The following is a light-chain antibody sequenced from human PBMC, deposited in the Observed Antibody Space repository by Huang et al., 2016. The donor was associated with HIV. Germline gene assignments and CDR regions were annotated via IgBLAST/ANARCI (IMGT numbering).Light chain of an antibody. J-gene: IGKJ3*01. CDR1: QDISNY. V-gene: IGKV1-33*01. Sequence: DIQMTQSPSSLSASVGDRVTITCQASQDISNYLNWYQQKPGKAPKLLIYDASNLETGVSLRFSGSGSGTDFTFTISSLQPEDIATYYCQQYDNLPRFTFGPGTKVDIK. CDR3: QQYDNLPRFT. CDR2: DAS.